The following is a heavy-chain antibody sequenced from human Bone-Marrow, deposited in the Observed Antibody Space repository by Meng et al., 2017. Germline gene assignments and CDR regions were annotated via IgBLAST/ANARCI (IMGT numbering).Heavy chain of an antibody. Sequence: QLQLQESGSGLVKPSQTLSLTCAVSGGSISSGGYSWSWIRQPPGKGLEWIGYIYHSGSTYYNPSLKSRVTISVDRSKNQFSLKLSSVTAADTAVYYCAREDAAEGWLRISWGQGTLVTVSS. CDR3: AREDAAEGWLRIS. CDR1: GGSISSGGYS. V-gene: IGHV4-30-2*01. J-gene: IGHJ5*02. CDR2: IYHSGST. D-gene: IGHD5-12*01.